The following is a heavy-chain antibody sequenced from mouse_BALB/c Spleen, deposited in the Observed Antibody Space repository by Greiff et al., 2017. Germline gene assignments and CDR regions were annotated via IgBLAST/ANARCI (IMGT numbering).Heavy chain of an antibody. CDR2: ISSGGSYT. V-gene: IGHV5-6-4*01. D-gene: IGHD1-1*01. CDR1: GFTFSSYT. Sequence: EVQLVESGGGLVKPGGSLKLSCAASGFTFSSYTMSWVRQTPEKRLEWVATISSGGSYTYYPDSVKGRFTISRDNAKNTLYLQMSSLKSEDTAMYYCTRVYYGSPYWYFDVWGAGTTVTVSS. CDR3: TRVYYGSPYWYFDV. J-gene: IGHJ1*01.